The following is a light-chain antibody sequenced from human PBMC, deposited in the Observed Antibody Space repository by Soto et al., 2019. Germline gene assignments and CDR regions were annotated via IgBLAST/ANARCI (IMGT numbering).Light chain of an antibody. Sequence: EIVLTQSPGTLSLSPVERATLSCMASQSVSSSYLAWYQQKFGQAPRLLIYGASSRATGIPDRFSGSGSGTDFTLTISCLQSEDFATYYCQQYYSYPRAFGQGTKVDIK. J-gene: IGKJ1*01. V-gene: IGKV3-20*01. CDR2: GAS. CDR3: QQYYSYPRA. CDR1: QSVSSSY.